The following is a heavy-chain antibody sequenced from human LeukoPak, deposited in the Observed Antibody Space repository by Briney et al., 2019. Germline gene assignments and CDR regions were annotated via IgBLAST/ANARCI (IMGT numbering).Heavy chain of an antibody. Sequence: PSQTLSLTCAVSGGSISSGGYSWSWIRQPPGKGLEWIGYIYYSGSTNYNPSLKSRVTISVDTSKNQFSLKLSSVTAADTAVYYCARSVRYFDSPGAFDIWGQGTMVTVSS. CDR3: ARSVRYFDSPGAFDI. CDR1: GGSISSGGYS. D-gene: IGHD3-9*01. V-gene: IGHV4-30-4*07. CDR2: IYYSGST. J-gene: IGHJ3*02.